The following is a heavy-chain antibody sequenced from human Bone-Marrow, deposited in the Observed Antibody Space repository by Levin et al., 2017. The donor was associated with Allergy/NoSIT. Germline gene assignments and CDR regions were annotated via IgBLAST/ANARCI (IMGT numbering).Heavy chain of an antibody. CDR1: GLTVSTYS. Sequence: PGGSLRLSCAASGLTVSTYSMNWVRQAPGKGLEWVSSVTSSSTYKYYADSVKGRFTVSRDNAKNTLFLQMNSLRFEDTAVYYCARGSFGEFDFWGQGTLVTVSS. V-gene: IGHV3-21*01. CDR3: ARGSFGEFDF. D-gene: IGHD1-26*01. CDR2: VTSSSTYK. J-gene: IGHJ4*02.